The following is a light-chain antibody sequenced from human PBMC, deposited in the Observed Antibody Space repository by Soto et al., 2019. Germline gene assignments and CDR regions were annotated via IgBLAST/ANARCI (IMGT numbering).Light chain of an antibody. Sequence: EIVMTQSPATLSVSPGERATLSCRASQSVSSNLAWYQQKPGQAPRLLIYGASTRATGIPARFSGSGSGTDFTLTIPSLQSEDFGVYYCHQHNNWPFTFGPGTKVDIK. V-gene: IGKV3-15*01. CDR2: GAS. CDR3: HQHNNWPFT. J-gene: IGKJ3*01. CDR1: QSVSSN.